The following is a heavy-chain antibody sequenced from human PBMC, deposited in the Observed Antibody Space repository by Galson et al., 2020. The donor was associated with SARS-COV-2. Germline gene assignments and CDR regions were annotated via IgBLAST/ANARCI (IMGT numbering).Heavy chain of an antibody. Sequence: GGSLRLSCAASGFTFDDYGMSWVRQAPGKGLEWVSGINWNGGSTGYADSVKGRFTISRDNAKNSLYLQMNSLRAEDTALYHCARRAHDTNYYYYYYMDVWGKGTTVTVSS. D-gene: IGHD3-22*01. V-gene: IGHV3-20*01. CDR2: INWNGGST. CDR1: GFTFDDYG. J-gene: IGHJ6*03. CDR3: ARRAHDTNYYYYYYMDV.